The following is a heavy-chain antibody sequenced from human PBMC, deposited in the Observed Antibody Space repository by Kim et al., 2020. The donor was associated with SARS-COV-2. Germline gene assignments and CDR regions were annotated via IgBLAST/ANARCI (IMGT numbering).Heavy chain of an antibody. Sequence: GGSLRLSCAGSGFTFTAYVMSWVRQAPGKGLEWVASIGGSGGNTHYADSMKGRFTISRDTSKNTVYLEMNSLRAEDTAKYYCAKDGWKRLTVVRGTVKRPYFCDSWGQGTLVSVSS. J-gene: IGHJ1*01. V-gene: IGHV3-23*01. CDR2: IGGSGGNT. D-gene: IGHD3-10*01. CDR3: AKDGWKRLTVVRGTVKRPYFCDS. CDR1: GFTFTAYV.